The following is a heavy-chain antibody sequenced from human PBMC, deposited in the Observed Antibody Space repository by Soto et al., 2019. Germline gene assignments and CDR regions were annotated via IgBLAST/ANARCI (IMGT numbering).Heavy chain of an antibody. Sequence: PGGSLRLSCEGSEFTLNDFAMSWVRQAPGMGLEWVAGISGSGRGTYYADSVKGRFTISRDNSKNTLYLQMNSLRPEDTAVYYCSKGGYDILTGSHHWGQGTVVTVSS. D-gene: IGHD3-9*01. V-gene: IGHV3-23*01. CDR1: EFTLNDFA. CDR3: SKGGYDILTGSHH. CDR2: ISGSGRGT. J-gene: IGHJ5*02.